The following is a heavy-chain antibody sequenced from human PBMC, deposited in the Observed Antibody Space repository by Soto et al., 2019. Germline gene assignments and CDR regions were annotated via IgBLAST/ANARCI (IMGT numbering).Heavy chain of an antibody. J-gene: IGHJ4*02. CDR3: AKALYYYDSSPLDH. CDR2: INSDGTDS. Sequence: GGSLRLSCAAAGFDFEDFAMHWVRQAPGKGLEWVSLINSDGTDSYYMDSVRGRFTISRDNGKNSLYLQMDRLRPEDTAFYFCAKALYYYDSSPLDHWGQRTLVTVSS. D-gene: IGHD3-22*01. CDR1: GFDFEDFA. V-gene: IGHV3-43D*04.